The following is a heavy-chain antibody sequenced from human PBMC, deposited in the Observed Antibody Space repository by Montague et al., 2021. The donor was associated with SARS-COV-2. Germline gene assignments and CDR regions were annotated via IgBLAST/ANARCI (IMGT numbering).Heavy chain of an antibody. D-gene: IGHD2-2*01. CDR3: ARGLHRVVPGVLGVGLYNYYYCMDV. Sequence: SETLSLTCAVYGGSFSGYYWCWIRQPPGKGLEWSGEINHRGSTNYYQSPNSRVTISVDTSKNQLSLKLRSVTAADTAVYYCARGLHRVVPGVLGVGLYNYYYCMDVWGQGTTVTVS. CDR1: GGSFSGYY. CDR2: INHRGST. J-gene: IGHJ6*02. V-gene: IGHV4-34*01.